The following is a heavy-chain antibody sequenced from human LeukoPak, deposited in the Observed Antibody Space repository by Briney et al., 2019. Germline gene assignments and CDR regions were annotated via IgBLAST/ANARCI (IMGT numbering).Heavy chain of an antibody. V-gene: IGHV1-69*04. J-gene: IGHJ6*02. Sequence: SVNVSCKASGYTFTSYDINWVRQATGQGLEWMGRIIPILGIANYAQKFQGRVTITADKSTSTAYMELSSLRSEDTAVYYCARLMTTVTYYYYGMDVWRQGTTVTVSS. D-gene: IGHD4-17*01. CDR1: GYTFTSYD. CDR2: IIPILGIA. CDR3: ARLMTTVTYYYYGMDV.